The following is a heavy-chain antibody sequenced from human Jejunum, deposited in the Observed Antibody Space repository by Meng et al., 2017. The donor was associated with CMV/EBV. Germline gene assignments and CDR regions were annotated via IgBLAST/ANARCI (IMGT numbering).Heavy chain of an antibody. J-gene: IGHJ6*02. CDR3: AKNRGNRYCTTTSCHTPKMDV. V-gene: IGHV3-23*03. CDR1: YT. CDR2: IYSGGSDT. Sequence: YTLTWVRQAPGMGLEWVSLIYSGGSDTYSADSVTGRFTISRDNSKNTLYLQMNSLRAEDTAIYYCAKNRGNRYCTTTSCHTPKMDVWGQGTTVTVSS. D-gene: IGHD2-2*02.